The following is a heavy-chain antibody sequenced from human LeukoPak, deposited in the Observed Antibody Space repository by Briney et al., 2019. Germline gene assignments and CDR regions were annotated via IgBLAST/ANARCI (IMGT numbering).Heavy chain of an antibody. V-gene: IGHV1-46*01. CDR3: ITMIVVVPR. CDR2: INPSGGTT. J-gene: IGHJ4*02. CDR1: GYTFTSYY. Sequence: ASAKVSCKASGYTFTSYYIHWVRQAPGQGLEWMGIINPSGGTTSYAQKFQGRVTMTRDTSTSTVYMELSSLRSEDTAVYYCITMIVVVPRWGQGTLVTVSS. D-gene: IGHD3-22*01.